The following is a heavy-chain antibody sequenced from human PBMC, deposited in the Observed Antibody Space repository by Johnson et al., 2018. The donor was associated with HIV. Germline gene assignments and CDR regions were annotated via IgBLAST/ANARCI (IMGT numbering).Heavy chain of an antibody. CDR1: RFTFSSYV. V-gene: IGHV3-30*18. CDR3: AKSTQASIVRESGPYGAFDI. CDR2: ISYDGSNK. Sequence: VQLVESGGGVVQPGRSLRLSCAASRFTFSSYVMHWVRQASGKGLEWVAVISYDGSNKYYADSVKGRFTISRDNSKNTLYLQMNSLRAEDTALYYCAKSTQASIVRESGPYGAFDIWGQGTMVTVSS. D-gene: IGHD3-10*01. J-gene: IGHJ3*02.